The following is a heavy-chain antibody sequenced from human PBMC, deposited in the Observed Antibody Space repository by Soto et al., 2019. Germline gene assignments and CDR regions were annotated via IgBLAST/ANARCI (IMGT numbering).Heavy chain of an antibody. D-gene: IGHD1-26*01. Sequence: QVQLQESGPGLVKPSQTLSLTCTVSGGSISSGGYYWTWIRQHPGKGLEWIGYIYCSGSTYYNPSPXSXATISVDTSKNHFSLKLSSVTAADTAVYYCAREPTIWGQGTLVTVSS. J-gene: IGHJ4*02. V-gene: IGHV4-31*03. CDR2: IYCSGST. CDR3: AREPTI. CDR1: GGSISSGGYY.